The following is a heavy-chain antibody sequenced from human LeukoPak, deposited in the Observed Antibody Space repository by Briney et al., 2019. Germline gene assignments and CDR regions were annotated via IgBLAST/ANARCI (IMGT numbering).Heavy chain of an antibody. CDR3: ARVRTGELYGSGWFDYYGMDV. Sequence: PGGSLRLSCAASGFTFSSYSMNWVRQAPGKGLEWVSSISSSSSYIYYADSVKGRFTISRDNAKNSLYLQINSLRAEDTAVYYCARVRTGELYGSGWFDYYGMDVWGQGTTVTVSS. D-gene: IGHD6-19*01. V-gene: IGHV3-21*01. CDR2: ISSSSSYI. CDR1: GFTFSSYS. J-gene: IGHJ6*02.